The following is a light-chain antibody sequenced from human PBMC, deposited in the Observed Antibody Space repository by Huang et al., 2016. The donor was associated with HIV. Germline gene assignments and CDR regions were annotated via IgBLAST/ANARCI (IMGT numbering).Light chain of an antibody. CDR1: QSVSSY. CDR2: DAF. J-gene: IGKJ4*01. V-gene: IGKV3-11*01. Sequence: EIVLTQSPATLSLSPGERATLSCRASQSVSSYVAWYPQKPGQAPRLLIYDAFNRATGIPARFSGSGSGTDFTLTISSLEPEDFAVYYCQQRGNWPLTFGGGTKVEIK. CDR3: QQRGNWPLT.